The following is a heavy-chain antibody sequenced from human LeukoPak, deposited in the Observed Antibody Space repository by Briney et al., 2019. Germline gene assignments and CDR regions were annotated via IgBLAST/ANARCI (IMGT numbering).Heavy chain of an antibody. CDR3: AKDIAAAGKRQGYYYYYYMDV. J-gene: IGHJ6*03. V-gene: IGHV3-43D*03. CDR1: GFTFSSYG. D-gene: IGHD6-13*01. Sequence: PGGSLRLSCAASGFTFSSYGMTWVRQAPGKGLEWVSLISWDGGSTYYADSVKGRFTISRDNSKNSLYLQMNSLRAEDTALYYCAKDIAAAGKRQGYYYYYYMDVWGKGTTVTVSS. CDR2: ISWDGGST.